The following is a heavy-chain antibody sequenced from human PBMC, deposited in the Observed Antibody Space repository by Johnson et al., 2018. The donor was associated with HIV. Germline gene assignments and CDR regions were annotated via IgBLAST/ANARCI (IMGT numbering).Heavy chain of an antibody. CDR2: ISSSGSTI. CDR1: GFTFSSYD. CDR3: ARDGESQQLPLGDAFDV. Sequence: MQLVESGGGLVQPGGSLRLSCAASGFTFSSYDMHWVCQATGKGLEWVSAISSSGSTIYYADPVKGRFTISRDNAKNLVYLQMNSLRAEDTAMYYCARDGESQQLPLGDAFDVWGQGTMVTVSS. J-gene: IGHJ3*01. D-gene: IGHD6-13*01. V-gene: IGHV3-48*04.